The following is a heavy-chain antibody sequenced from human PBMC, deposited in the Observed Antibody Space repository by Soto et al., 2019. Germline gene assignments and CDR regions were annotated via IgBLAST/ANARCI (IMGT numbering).Heavy chain of an antibody. J-gene: IGHJ4*02. CDR3: ARGSGTYYGLGGN. V-gene: IGHV1-46*01. D-gene: IGHD1-26*01. Sequence: QVQLVQSGAEVKKPGASVKLPCKASGYTFTSHYMHWVRQAPGQGIEWMGIINPSGGSTSYAQKFQGRVTMTRDTSTSTVYMELSSLRSEDTAVYFCARGSGTYYGLGGNWGQGTLVTVSS. CDR2: INPSGGST. CDR1: GYTFTSHY.